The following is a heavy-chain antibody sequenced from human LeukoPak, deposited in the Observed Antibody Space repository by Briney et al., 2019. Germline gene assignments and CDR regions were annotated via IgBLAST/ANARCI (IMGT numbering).Heavy chain of an antibody. J-gene: IGHJ4*02. CDR1: GGSISSGSYY. Sequence: SETLSLTCTVSGGSISSGSYYWSWIRQPAEKGLEWIGRIYTSGSTNYNPSLKSRVTISVDTSKNQFSLKLSSVTAADTAVYYCASTTAHAGSYYRYYFDYWGQGTLVTVSS. V-gene: IGHV4-61*02. CDR2: IYTSGST. CDR3: ASTTAHAGSYYRYYFDY. D-gene: IGHD1-26*01.